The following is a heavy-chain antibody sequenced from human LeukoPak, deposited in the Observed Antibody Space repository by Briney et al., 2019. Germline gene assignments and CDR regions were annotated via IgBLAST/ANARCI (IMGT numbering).Heavy chain of an antibody. CDR3: ARHEGPTHYFHMDV. CDR2: IYPGDSDT. J-gene: IGHJ6*03. Sequence: GESLKISCKGSGYSFTSYWIAWVRQMPGKGLEWMGIIYPGDSDTRYSPSFQGQVAISVDKSISTAYLQWSSLKASDTAMYCCARHEGPTHYFHMDVWGKGTTVTVSS. CDR1: GYSFTSYW. V-gene: IGHV5-51*01.